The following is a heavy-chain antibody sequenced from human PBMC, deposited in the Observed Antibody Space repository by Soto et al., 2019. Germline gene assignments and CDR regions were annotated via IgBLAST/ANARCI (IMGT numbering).Heavy chain of an antibody. D-gene: IGHD3-10*01. CDR1: GGSISSSNW. V-gene: IGHV4-4*02. Sequence: QVQLQESGPGLVKPSGTLSLTCAVSGGSISSSNWWSWVRQPPGKGLEWIGEIYHSGSTNYNPSLESRVTISVDTSKNQFSLKLSSVTAADTAVYYCASMVRGPMAAPFDYWGQGTLVTVSS. CDR2: IYHSGST. CDR3: ASMVRGPMAAPFDY. J-gene: IGHJ4*02.